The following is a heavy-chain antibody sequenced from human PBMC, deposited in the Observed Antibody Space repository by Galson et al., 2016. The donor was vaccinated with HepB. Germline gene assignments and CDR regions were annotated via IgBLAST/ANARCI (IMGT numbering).Heavy chain of an antibody. J-gene: IGHJ6*02. CDR2: IYDSGST. Sequence: SETLSLTCTVSGGSINTHYWTWIRQPPGKGLEWIGYIYDSGSTNYNPSLKTRVTISVDTSKNQFSLNVSSVTAADTAIYFCARDRVSWPHYAGIDVWGQGTTVTVSS. CDR1: GGSINTHY. CDR3: ARDRVSWPHYAGIDV. V-gene: IGHV4-59*11. D-gene: IGHD3-16*01.